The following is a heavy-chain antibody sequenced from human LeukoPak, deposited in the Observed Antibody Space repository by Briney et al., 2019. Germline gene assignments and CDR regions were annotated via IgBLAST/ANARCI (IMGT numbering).Heavy chain of an antibody. CDR1: GLIFSSYA. D-gene: IGHD1-26*01. CDR2: RSYDGSNK. CDR3: ARGPGPIAGAKNPFDI. V-gene: IGHV3-30*01. Sequence: PGGSLRLSCAASGLIFSSYAMHWVRQAPGKGLEWVAVRSYDGSNKYYADSVKGRFTISGDKSKNTLYLQMNSQRPEDTAFYYCARGPGPIAGAKNPFDIWGQGTMVTVSS. J-gene: IGHJ3*02.